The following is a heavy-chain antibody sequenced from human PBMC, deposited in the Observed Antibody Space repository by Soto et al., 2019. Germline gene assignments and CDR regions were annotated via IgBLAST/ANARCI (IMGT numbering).Heavy chain of an antibody. Sequence: QVQLQESGPGLVKPSETLSLTCAVSGDSISSPNWWSWYRQSPGKGLELIGEMFASGSSNYNPSLDGRVTISLDTSKNHFSLKLSSLSAADTAIYYCAREGFDHRPDYWGQGIPVSVSS. J-gene: IGHJ4*02. CDR3: AREGFDHRPDY. CDR1: GDSISSPNW. V-gene: IGHV4-4*02. CDR2: MFASGSS.